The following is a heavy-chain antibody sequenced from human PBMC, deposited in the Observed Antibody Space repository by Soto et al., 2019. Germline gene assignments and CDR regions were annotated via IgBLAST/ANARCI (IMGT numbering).Heavy chain of an antibody. Sequence: QVQLQESGPGLVKPSGTLSLTCGVSSGSISTSNWWSWVRQPPGKGLEWIGEIYHSGSTKYNPSLRSRVTRSVEKYTNQFSLKLTSFSAADTGVYYCARDFRTMYGVVHLFDAWGQGTLVTVSS. CDR1: SGSISTSNW. D-gene: IGHD3-3*01. CDR3: ARDFRTMYGVVHLFDA. V-gene: IGHV4-4*02. CDR2: IYHSGST. J-gene: IGHJ4*02.